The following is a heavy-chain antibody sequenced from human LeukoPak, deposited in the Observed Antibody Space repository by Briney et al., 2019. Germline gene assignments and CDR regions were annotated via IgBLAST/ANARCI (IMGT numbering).Heavy chain of an antibody. CDR1: GVSMRGGAYY. D-gene: IGHD1/OR15-1a*01. Sequence: SETLSLTCTGSGVSMRGGAYYWIWFRQPPGKGLEWIGYIYHSGTTFYNPSLRRRVTISIDTSKNQFSLKVISLTAADTAVYYCARGDFITGRTSYMDVWGKGATVTVSS. V-gene: IGHV4-30-2*01. CDR2: IYHSGTT. J-gene: IGHJ6*03. CDR3: ARGDFITGRTSYMDV.